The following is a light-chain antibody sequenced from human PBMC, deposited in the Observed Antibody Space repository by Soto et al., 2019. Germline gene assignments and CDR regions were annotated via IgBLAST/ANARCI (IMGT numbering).Light chain of an antibody. J-gene: IGKJ1*01. Sequence: IQLTQSPSSLSASVGDRVSITCRASQGISKYVAWYQQKAGKAPKLLIYAASTLQSGVPSRFSGSGSGTDFTLTISSLQPEDFATYYCQQREAFGQGTKVDSK. CDR2: AAS. CDR1: QGISKY. V-gene: IGKV1-9*01. CDR3: QQREA.